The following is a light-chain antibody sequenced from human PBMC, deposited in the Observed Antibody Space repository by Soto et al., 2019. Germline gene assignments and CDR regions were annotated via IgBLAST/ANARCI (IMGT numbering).Light chain of an antibody. Sequence: IHMTQAPSTLSGSLGDRVTITCRASQTISSWLSSYQQKPGKAPKLLIYKASTLKSGVPSRFSGSGSGTEFTLTISSLQPDDFATYYCQHHNSYSEAFGQGTTGDIK. CDR2: KAS. J-gene: IGKJ1*01. V-gene: IGKV1-5*03. CDR3: QHHNSYSEA. CDR1: QTISSW.